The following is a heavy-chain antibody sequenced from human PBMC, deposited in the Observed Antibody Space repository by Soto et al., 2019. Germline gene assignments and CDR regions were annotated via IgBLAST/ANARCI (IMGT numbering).Heavy chain of an antibody. CDR1: GYTFTGYY. Sequence: ASVKVSCKASGYTFTGYYMHWVRQAPGEGLEWMGWINPTSGGRNYAQKFQGRVTMTRDTAISTAYMELSRLRSDDTAVYYCARGRGPYDFWCMDVWGQGTMVTVSS. V-gene: IGHV1-2*02. CDR3: ARGRGPYDFWCMDV. J-gene: IGHJ6*02. CDR2: INPTSGGR. D-gene: IGHD3-3*01.